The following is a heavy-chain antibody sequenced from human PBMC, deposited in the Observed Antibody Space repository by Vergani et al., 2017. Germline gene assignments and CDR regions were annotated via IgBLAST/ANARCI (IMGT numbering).Heavy chain of an antibody. D-gene: IGHD1-26*01. CDR3: VKDAGSYENFFDS. CDR1: GFTFSTYA. V-gene: IGHV3-23*01. J-gene: IGHJ4*02. CDR2: LTGGGGST. Sequence: EVQLLESGGSLKQPGGSVRLSCAASGFTFSTYAMHWVRQAPGKGLEWVSALTGGGGSTYYADSFKVRFIISRDNSRDTLYLQMNSLRPEDTATDYCVKDAGSYENFFDSWGQGTLVTVSS.